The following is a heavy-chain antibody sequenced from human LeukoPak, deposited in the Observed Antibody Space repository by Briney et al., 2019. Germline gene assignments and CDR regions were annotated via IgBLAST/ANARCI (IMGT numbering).Heavy chain of an antibody. J-gene: IGHJ3*02. CDR3: ARVGYSGSYHGAFDI. Sequence: ASVKVSCKASGYTFISYYMHWVRQAPGQGLEWMGMINPSGGSTSYAQKFQGRVTMTRDTSTSTVYMELSSLRSEDTAVYYCARVGYSGSYHGAFDIWGQGTMVTVSS. CDR1: GYTFISYY. V-gene: IGHV1-46*03. D-gene: IGHD1-26*01. CDR2: INPSGGST.